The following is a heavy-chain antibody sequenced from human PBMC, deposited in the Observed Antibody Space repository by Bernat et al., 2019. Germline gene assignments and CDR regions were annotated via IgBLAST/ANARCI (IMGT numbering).Heavy chain of an antibody. CDR1: GASISSSNYY. Sequence: QLQLQESGPGLVKPSETLSLTCTVSGASISSSNYYWGWIRQPPGKGLEWIGSIYYSGSTYYNPPLKGRVTIAVDTSRNHFFLKMSAAAAASAALYYCAKHAGNDPHGTCFDIWGQGTMVTVS. J-gene: IGHJ3*02. V-gene: IGHV4-39*01. CDR2: IYYSGST. D-gene: IGHD5-12*01. CDR3: AKHAGNDPHGTCFDI.